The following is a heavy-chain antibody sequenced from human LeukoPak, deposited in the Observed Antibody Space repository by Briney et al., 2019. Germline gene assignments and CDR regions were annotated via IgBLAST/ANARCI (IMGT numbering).Heavy chain of an antibody. J-gene: IGHJ4*02. D-gene: IGHD3-22*01. V-gene: IGHV1-18*01. Sequence: GASVKVSCKASGYTFTSYGISWVRQAPGQGLEWMGWISAYNGNTNYAQKLQGRVTMTTDTSTSTAYMELRSLRSDDTAVYYCAREAWYYYDSSGYYFDYWGQGTLVTVSS. CDR3: AREAWYYYDSSGYYFDY. CDR2: ISAYNGNT. CDR1: GYTFTSYG.